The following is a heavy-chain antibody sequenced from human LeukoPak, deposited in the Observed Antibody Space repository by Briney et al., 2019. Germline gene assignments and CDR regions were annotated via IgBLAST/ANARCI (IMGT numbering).Heavy chain of an antibody. V-gene: IGHV1-46*01. J-gene: IGHJ4*02. D-gene: IGHD2-15*01. CDR1: GYPFTNYY. CDR2: INPLGGST. CDR3: ARTHCRGGSCYRGFDY. Sequence: GASVKVSCKASGYPFTNYYMHWVRQAPGQGLDWMGIINPLGGSTTCAQKFQGRVTMTRDTSSGTVYMELSSLRSEDTALYYCARTHCRGGSCYRGFDYWGQGTLVTVSS.